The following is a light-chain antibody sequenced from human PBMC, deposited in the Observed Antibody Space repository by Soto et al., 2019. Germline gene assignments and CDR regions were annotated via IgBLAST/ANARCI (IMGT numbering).Light chain of an antibody. V-gene: IGLV2-23*01. J-gene: IGLJ3*02. Sequence: QSALTQPASVSGSPGQSITISCTGSSSDFGSYNLVSWYQQHPGKVPKLIIYEATKRPSGISNRFSGSKSGYMASLTTSGLQAEDGADYYCFSYAGSRTWVFGGGTKLTVL. CDR3: FSYAGSRTWV. CDR1: SSDFGSYNL. CDR2: EAT.